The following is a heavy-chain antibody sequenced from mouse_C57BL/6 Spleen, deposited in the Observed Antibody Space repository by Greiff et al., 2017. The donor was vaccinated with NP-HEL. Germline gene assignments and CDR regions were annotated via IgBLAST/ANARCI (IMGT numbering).Heavy chain of an antibody. Sequence: VQLQQSGPELVKPGASVKISCKASGYAFSSSWMNWVKQRPGKGLEWIGRIYPGDGDTNYNGKFKGKATLTADKSSSTAYMQLSSLTSEDSAVYFCARYPDGYYYAMDYWGQGTSVTVSS. J-gene: IGHJ4*01. CDR3: ARYPDGYYYAMDY. V-gene: IGHV1-82*01. CDR1: GYAFSSSW. D-gene: IGHD2-3*01. CDR2: IYPGDGDT.